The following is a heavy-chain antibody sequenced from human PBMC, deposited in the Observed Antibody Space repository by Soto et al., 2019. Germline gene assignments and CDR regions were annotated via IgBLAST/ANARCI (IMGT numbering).Heavy chain of an antibody. V-gene: IGHV3-30*03. CDR2: ISYGGSDK. D-gene: IGHD5-18*01. J-gene: IGHJ4*02. Sequence: GGSLRLSCAGSGFTFSSYGMHWVRQAPGKGLEWVAVISYGGSDKYYGDSVKGRFTISRDDSKNTLYLQMNSLRDEDTAVYYCARDRGYTYGFDFWGQGALVTVSS. CDR1: GFTFSSYG. CDR3: ARDRGYTYGFDF.